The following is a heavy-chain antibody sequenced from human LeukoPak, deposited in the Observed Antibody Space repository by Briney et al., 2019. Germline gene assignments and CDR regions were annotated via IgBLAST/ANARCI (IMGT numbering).Heavy chain of an antibody. CDR3: ARHGPIYYYGSGSLGY. V-gene: IGHV4-34*01. CDR1: GGSFSGYY. CDR2: INHSGST. J-gene: IGHJ4*02. Sequence: SETLSLTCAVYGGSFSGYYWSWIRQPPGKGLEWIGEINHSGSTNYNPSLKSRVTISVDTSKNQFSLKLSSVTAADTAVYYCARHGPIYYYGSGSLGYWGQGTLVTVSS. D-gene: IGHD3-10*01.